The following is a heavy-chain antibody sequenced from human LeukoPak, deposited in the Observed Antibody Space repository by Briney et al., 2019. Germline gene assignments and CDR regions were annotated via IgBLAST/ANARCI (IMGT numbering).Heavy chain of an antibody. Sequence: SETLSLTCTVSGGSISSYYWSWIRQPPGKGLEWIGYIYYSGSTNYNPSLKSRVTISVDTSKNQFSLKLSSVTAADTAVYYCARHSPSSYSSSSWGYYYYYGMDVWGQGTTVTVSS. J-gene: IGHJ6*02. D-gene: IGHD6-6*01. CDR3: ARHSPSSYSSSSWGYYYYYGMDV. CDR2: IYYSGST. CDR1: GGSISSYY. V-gene: IGHV4-59*08.